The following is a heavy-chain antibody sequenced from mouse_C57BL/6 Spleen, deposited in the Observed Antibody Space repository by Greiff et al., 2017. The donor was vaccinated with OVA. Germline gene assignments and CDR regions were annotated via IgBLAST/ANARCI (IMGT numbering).Heavy chain of an antibody. D-gene: IGHD1-1*01. Sequence: VQLQQPGAELVKPGASVKLSCKASGYTFTSYWMHWVKQRPGQGLEWIGMIHPNSGSTNYNEKFKSKATLTVDKSTSTAYMQLSSLTSEVSAVYYCARRGYYGREYYFDYWGQGTTLTVSS. V-gene: IGHV1-64*01. CDR2: IHPNSGST. CDR1: GYTFTSYW. J-gene: IGHJ2*01. CDR3: ARRGYYGREYYFDY.